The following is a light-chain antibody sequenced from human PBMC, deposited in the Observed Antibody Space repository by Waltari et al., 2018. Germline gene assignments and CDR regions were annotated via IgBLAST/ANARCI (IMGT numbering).Light chain of an antibody. CDR2: DVS. CDR1: SSDVGGYDY. V-gene: IGLV2-14*03. Sequence: QSALTQPASVSGSPGQSITIFCAGTSSDVGGYDYVSWYQKHPGKAPELIIYDVSNRPSGVSDRFSGSKSGNTASLTISGLQADDEADYYSSSYSSSSTLYVFGTGTKVTV. CDR3: SSYSSSSTLYV. J-gene: IGLJ1*01.